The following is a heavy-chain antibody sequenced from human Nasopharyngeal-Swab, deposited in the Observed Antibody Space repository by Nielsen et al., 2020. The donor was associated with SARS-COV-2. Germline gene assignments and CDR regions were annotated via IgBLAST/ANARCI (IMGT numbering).Heavy chain of an antibody. Sequence: SETLSLTCAVSGGSISSSNWWSWVRQPPGKGLEWIGEIYHSGSTNYNPSLKSRVTISVDKSKNQFSLKLSSVPAADTAVYYCPRRGVVVRGGYYFDYWGQGTLVTVSS. CDR2: IYHSGST. CDR1: GGSISSSNW. CDR3: PRRGVVVRGGYYFDY. V-gene: IGHV4-4*02. D-gene: IGHD2-15*01. J-gene: IGHJ4*02.